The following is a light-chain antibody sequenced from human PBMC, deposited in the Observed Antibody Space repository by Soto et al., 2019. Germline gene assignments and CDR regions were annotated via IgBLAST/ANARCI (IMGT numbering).Light chain of an antibody. Sequence: HAPATLSRTVWYRVPITFRASQSTSSWLAWYQQKPGKAPKLLIYKASSLESGVPSRFSGSGSGTEFTLTISSLQPDDFATYYCQQDNSYSWKFGEGGKVDIK. V-gene: IGKV1-5*03. J-gene: IGKJ1*01. CDR3: QQDNSYSWK. CDR1: QSTSSW. CDR2: KAS.